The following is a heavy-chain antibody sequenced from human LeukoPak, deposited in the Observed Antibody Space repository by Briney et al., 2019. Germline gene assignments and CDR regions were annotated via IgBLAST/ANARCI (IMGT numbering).Heavy chain of an antibody. CDR3: TRGQSSGYSSGDY. V-gene: IGHV3-74*01. D-gene: IGHD3-22*01. CDR1: GFTFSRYW. CDR2: IESDGTTT. Sequence: GGSLRLSCAVSGFTFSRYWMRWVRQAPGKGLVWVSRIESDGTTTTYADSVKGRFTISRDNAKNTLYLQMNSLRAEDTAVYYCTRGQSSGYSSGDYWGQGTLVTVSS. J-gene: IGHJ4*02.